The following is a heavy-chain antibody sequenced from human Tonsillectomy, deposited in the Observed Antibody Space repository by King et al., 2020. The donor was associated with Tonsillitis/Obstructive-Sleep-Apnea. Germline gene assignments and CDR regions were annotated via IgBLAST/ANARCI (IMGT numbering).Heavy chain of an antibody. J-gene: IGHJ4*02. CDR2: IKSKTDGGTT. V-gene: IGHV3-15*01. CDR1: GFTLSNAW. Sequence: VQLVESGGGLVKPGGSLRLSCAPSGFTLSNAWMSWVRQAPGKGLEWVGRIKSKTDGGTTDYAAPVKGRFTISRDDSKNTLYLQMNSLKTEDTAVYYCTTEADTMVRGVIPLAFDYWGQGTLVTVSS. D-gene: IGHD3-10*01. CDR3: TTEADTMVRGVIPLAFDY.